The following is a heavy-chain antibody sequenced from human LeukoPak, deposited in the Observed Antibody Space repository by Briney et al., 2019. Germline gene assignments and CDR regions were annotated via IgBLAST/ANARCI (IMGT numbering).Heavy chain of an antibody. V-gene: IGHV3-21*01. J-gene: IGHJ4*02. CDR2: ISSSSDYI. CDR1: GFTFSSYI. CDR3: ARGNIKFDY. Sequence: SGGTLRLSCAASGFTFSSYIMNWVRQAPGKGLEWVSSISSSSDYIYYVDSVKGRFTISRDNAKKSLYLQMNSLRAEDTAVYYCARGNIKFDYWGQGTLVTVSS.